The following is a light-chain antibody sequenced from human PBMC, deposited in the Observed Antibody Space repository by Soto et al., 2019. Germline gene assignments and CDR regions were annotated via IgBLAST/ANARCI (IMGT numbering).Light chain of an antibody. CDR1: SSDIGTKI. V-gene: IGLV1-44*01. CDR3: ATWDDSLNGRYV. Sequence: QLVLTQPPSASGTPGQRVTMSCSGISSDIGTKIVNWYQQVPGTAPKLLIYDDKERPSGVPDRFSGFKSATSASLAISGLQSEDEADYYCATWDDSLNGRYVFGPGTKVTVL. J-gene: IGLJ1*01. CDR2: DDK.